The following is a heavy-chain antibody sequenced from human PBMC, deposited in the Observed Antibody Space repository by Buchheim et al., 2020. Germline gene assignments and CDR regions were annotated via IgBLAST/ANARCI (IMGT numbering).Heavy chain of an antibody. CDR3: ARDLACSGGSCFIIYYYYGMDV. D-gene: IGHD2-15*01. V-gene: IGHV3-30-3*01. CDR1: GFTFSSYA. Sequence: QVQLVESGGGVVQPGRSLRLSCAASGFTFSSYAMHWVRQAPGKGLEWVAVISYDGSNKYYADSVKGRFTISRDNSKNTLYLQMNSLRAEDTAVYYCARDLACSGGSCFIIYYYYGMDVWGQGTT. CDR2: ISYDGSNK. J-gene: IGHJ6*02.